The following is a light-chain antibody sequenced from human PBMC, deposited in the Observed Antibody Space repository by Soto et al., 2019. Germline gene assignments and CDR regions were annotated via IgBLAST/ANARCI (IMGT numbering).Light chain of an antibody. V-gene: IGKV1-39*01. CDR2: AAS. CDR3: HQSFGTPRT. CDR1: QTISTY. Sequence: DIQMTQSPSSLSASVRDRVTITCLASQTISTYLNWYQQKPGKAPKLLISAASSLQSGVQSRFSGSESGTYFTLTISSLQPEDVATYYCHQSFGTPRTVGQGTKVEIK. J-gene: IGKJ1*01.